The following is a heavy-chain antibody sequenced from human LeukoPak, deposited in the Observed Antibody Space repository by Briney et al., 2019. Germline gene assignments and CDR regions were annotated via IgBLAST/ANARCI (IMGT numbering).Heavy chain of an antibody. Sequence: ETLSLTCTVSGGSISNHYWSWIRQPPGKGLEWIGYIYYSGSTNYNPSLKSRVTISVDTSKNQFSLKLSSVTAADTAVYYCARGEFEGYSSSPFDYWGQGTLVTVSS. CDR1: GGSISNHY. CDR2: IYYSGST. D-gene: IGHD6-13*01. V-gene: IGHV4-59*11. J-gene: IGHJ4*02. CDR3: ARGEFEGYSSSPFDY.